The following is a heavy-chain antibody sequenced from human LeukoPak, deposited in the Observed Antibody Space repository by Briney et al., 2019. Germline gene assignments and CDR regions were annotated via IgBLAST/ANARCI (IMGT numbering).Heavy chain of an antibody. V-gene: IGHV4-39*01. CDR3: ARPVYDFWSGYYDGDDY. CDR2: IYYSGST. Sequence: SETLSPTCTVSGGSISSSSYYWGWIRQPPGKGLEWIGSIYYSGSTYYNPSLKSRVTISVDTSKNQFSLKLSSVTAADTAVYYCARPVYDFWSGYYDGDDYWGQGTLVTVS. J-gene: IGHJ4*02. CDR1: GGSISSSSYY. D-gene: IGHD3-3*01.